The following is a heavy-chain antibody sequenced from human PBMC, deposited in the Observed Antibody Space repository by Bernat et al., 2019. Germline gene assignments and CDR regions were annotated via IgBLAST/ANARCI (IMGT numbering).Heavy chain of an antibody. Sequence: QLQLQESGPGLVRPSETLSLTCSVSGNSISSGRHYWGWFRQPPGKGLEYIGTIYYTGSTYYNPSLRSRVTISMDTSKNHFSLKLSSVTAADTAVYYCARQIVGAHDFWGQGTLVTVSS. CDR2: IYYTGST. J-gene: IGHJ4*02. CDR1: GNSISSGRHY. D-gene: IGHD1-26*01. CDR3: ARQIVGAHDF. V-gene: IGHV4-39*01.